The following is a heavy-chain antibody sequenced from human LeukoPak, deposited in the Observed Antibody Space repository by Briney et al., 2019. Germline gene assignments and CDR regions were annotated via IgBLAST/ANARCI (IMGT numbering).Heavy chain of an antibody. CDR2: INHSGST. D-gene: IGHD2/OR15-2a*01. V-gene: IGHV4-34*01. J-gene: IGHJ5*02. CDR1: GGSFSGYY. CDR3: AVLSPGVPRRWFDP. Sequence: SETLSLTCAVYGGSFSGYYWSWIRQPPGKGLEWIGEINHSGSTNYNPSLKSRVTISVDTSKNQFSLKLSSVTAADTAVYYCAVLSPGVPRRWFDPWGQGTLVTVSS.